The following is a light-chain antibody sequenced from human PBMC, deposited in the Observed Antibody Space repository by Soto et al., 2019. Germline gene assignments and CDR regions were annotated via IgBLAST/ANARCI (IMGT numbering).Light chain of an antibody. J-gene: IGLJ3*02. V-gene: IGLV1-40*01. CDR3: QSYDSSLSGWV. CDR1: SSNIGAGSD. CDR2: GNS. Sequence: QSVLTQPPSVSGAPGQRVTISCTGSSSNIGAGSDVHWYQQLPGTSPKLLLYGNSNRPSGVPERFSCPKSGTSASLAITGLRGEGEADYYCQSYDSSLSGWVFGGGTKLTVL.